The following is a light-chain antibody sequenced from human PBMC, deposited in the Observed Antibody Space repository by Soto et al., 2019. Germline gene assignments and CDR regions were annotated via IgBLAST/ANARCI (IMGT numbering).Light chain of an antibody. CDR3: QQYNSYSWT. CDR2: KAS. Sequence: IQLTQSPSSLSASVGDRVTITCRASQSISSWLAWYQQKPGTAPKLLIYKASSLHSGVPSRFSGSGSGTEFTLTISRLQPDDFATYYCQQYNSYSWTFGQGTKVEIK. J-gene: IGKJ1*01. CDR1: QSISSW. V-gene: IGKV1-5*03.